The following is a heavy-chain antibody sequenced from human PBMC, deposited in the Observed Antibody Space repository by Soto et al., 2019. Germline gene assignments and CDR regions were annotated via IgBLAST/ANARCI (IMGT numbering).Heavy chain of an antibody. Sequence: PSETLCVTCTISGGSISIGGYSWSWIRQSPEKGLEWLGCIYPTGSTYYHPSLKSRVTISIDTSRNQFSLNLTSVTAADTAVYYCARAPPGPSPRWVLWGQGTTVTVSS. J-gene: IGHJ6*01. D-gene: IGHD3-10*01. CDR1: GGSISIGGYS. CDR2: IYPTGST. V-gene: IGHV4-30-2*06. CDR3: ARAPPGPSPRWVL.